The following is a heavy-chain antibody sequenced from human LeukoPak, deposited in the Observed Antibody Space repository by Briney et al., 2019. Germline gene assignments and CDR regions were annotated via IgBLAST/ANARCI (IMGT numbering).Heavy chain of an antibody. Sequence: ASVKVSFKASGYTFTSYAMHWVRQAPGQRLEWMGWINTGNGNTKYSQKFQGRVTITRDTSASTAYMELSSLRSEDTAVYYCAREGDYGDYEKYFQHWGQGTLVTVSS. CDR2: INTGNGNT. CDR1: GYTFTSYA. CDR3: AREGDYGDYEKYFQH. J-gene: IGHJ1*01. V-gene: IGHV1-3*04. D-gene: IGHD4-17*01.